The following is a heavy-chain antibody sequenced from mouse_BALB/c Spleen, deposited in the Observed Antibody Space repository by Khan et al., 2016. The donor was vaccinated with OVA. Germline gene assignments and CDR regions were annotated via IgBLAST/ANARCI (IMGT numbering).Heavy chain of an antibody. J-gene: IGHJ2*01. Sequence: QVQLQQPAAELARPGASVKMSCTASGYTFTSNTMHWVKQRPGQGLEWIGYINPRSGYTEYNPKCKDKTTLTADTSSSTAYMQLSSLTSEDSAVYYCARRRGGYDVDYWGQGTTLTVSS. D-gene: IGHD2-14*01. V-gene: IGHV1-4*02. CDR1: GYTFTSNT. CDR2: INPRSGYT. CDR3: ARRRGGYDVDY.